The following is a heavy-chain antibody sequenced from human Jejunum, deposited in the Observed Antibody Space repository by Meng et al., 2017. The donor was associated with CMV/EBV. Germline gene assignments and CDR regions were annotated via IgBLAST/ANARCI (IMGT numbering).Heavy chain of an antibody. D-gene: IGHD3-22*01. J-gene: IGHJ6*02. CDR3: AKDGDCVGGYPDCPLYHYGLDV. Sequence: MNWVRQAPRKGLEWISGISNSGGETYYADSVKGRFTISRDNLKNTLSLQLASLRAEDTAVYFCAKDGDCVGGYPDCPLYHYGLDVWAQGTTVTVSS. V-gene: IGHV3-23*01. CDR2: ISNSGGET.